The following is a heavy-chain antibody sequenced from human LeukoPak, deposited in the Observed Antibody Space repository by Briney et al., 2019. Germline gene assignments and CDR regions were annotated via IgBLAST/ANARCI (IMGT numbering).Heavy chain of an antibody. CDR1: GFTFSSYA. CDR2: ISGNGGST. Sequence: GGFLRLSCAASGFTFSSYAMNWVRQAPGKGLEWVASISGNGGSTYYADSVKGRFTISRDNSKNTLYLQMNSLRAEDTAVYYCAKDRTKVVRGVIILDYWGQGTLVTVSS. J-gene: IGHJ4*02. V-gene: IGHV3-23*01. CDR3: AKDRTKVVRGVIILDY. D-gene: IGHD3-10*01.